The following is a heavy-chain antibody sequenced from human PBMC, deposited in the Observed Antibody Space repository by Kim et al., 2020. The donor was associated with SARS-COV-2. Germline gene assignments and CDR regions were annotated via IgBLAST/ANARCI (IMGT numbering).Heavy chain of an antibody. J-gene: IGHJ4*02. V-gene: IGHV3-7*01. CDR2: IRPDGGVQ. D-gene: IGHD3-10*01. CDR1: GFIFSNYW. CDR3: VSLLFY. Sequence: GGSLRLSCAASGFIFSNYWMSWVRQAPGKGPECVANIRPDGGVQFYVDSVRGRFSISRDNSQNSLYLQMNSLRVEDTALYYCVSLLFYWGQVSLVSFSS.